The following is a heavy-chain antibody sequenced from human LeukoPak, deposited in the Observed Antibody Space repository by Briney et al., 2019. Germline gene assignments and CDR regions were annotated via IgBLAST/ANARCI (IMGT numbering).Heavy chain of an antibody. CDR3: ARWGSYSSSSTFGY. D-gene: IGHD6-6*01. CDR1: GGXISSYY. J-gene: IGHJ4*02. V-gene: IGHV4-59*01. Sequence: SETLSLTCTVPGGXISSYYCSWIRQPPGKGLEWIGDIHYSGSTNYNPSLKSRVTISVDTSKNQFSLKLTSVTAADTAVYYCARWGSYSSSSTFGYWGQGTLVTVSS. CDR2: IHYSGST.